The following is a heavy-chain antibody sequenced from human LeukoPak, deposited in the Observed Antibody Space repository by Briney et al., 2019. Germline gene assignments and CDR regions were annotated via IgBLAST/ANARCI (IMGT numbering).Heavy chain of an antibody. CDR2: ISSSGRTI. CDR1: GFTFSSYE. CDR3: ARDRPGIVRWFDY. Sequence: AGGSLRLSCAASGFTFSSYEMNWVRQAPGKGLEWVSYISSSGRTIYYADSVKGRFTISRDNAKNSLYLQMNSLRAEDTAVYYCARDRPGIVRWFDYWGQGTLVTVSS. J-gene: IGHJ4*02. V-gene: IGHV3-48*03. D-gene: IGHD1-26*01.